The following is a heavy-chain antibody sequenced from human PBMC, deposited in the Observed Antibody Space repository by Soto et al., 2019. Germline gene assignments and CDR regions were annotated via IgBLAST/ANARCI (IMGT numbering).Heavy chain of an antibody. D-gene: IGHD2-2*01. CDR2: VYYTGST. CDR3: ARHSSTTSFYSYAMDV. CDR1: GGSVSTGDYY. V-gene: IGHV4-39*01. Sequence: QLQLQESGPGLVKPSDTLSLTCTVSGGSVSTGDYYGVWIRQPPGKGLEWIGSVYYTGSTYYNPSLMSRITVSVDTSKNHFSLKLNSVTAADTAVYYCARHSSTTSFYSYAMDVWGQGTTVTVSS. J-gene: IGHJ6*02.